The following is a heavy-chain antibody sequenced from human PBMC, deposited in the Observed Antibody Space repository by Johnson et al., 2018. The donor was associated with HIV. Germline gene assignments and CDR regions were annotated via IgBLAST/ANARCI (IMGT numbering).Heavy chain of an antibody. CDR1: GFTFSGYW. CDR3: AREQELIGERAFDI. Sequence: VQLVESGGGLVRPGESLRLSCVASGFTFSGYWMTWVRQAPGKGLEWVANIKQGGSEKYYVDSVKGRFTISRDNAKKSLYLQMNSLRAEDTAVYYCAREQELIGERAFDIWGQGTMVTVSS. CDR2: IKQGGSEK. J-gene: IGHJ3*02. V-gene: IGHV3-7*01. D-gene: IGHD6-13*01.